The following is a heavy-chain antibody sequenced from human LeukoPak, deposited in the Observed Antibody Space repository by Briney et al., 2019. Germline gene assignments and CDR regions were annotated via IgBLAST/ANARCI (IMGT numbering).Heavy chain of an antibody. CDR2: IYPGDSDT. CDR1: GYSFTSYW. CDR3: ARLRFLEWRAFDI. Sequence: GESLKISCKGSGYSFTSYWIGWVRQMPGKGLEWMGIIYPGDSDTRYSPSFQGQVTISADKSISTAYLQWSSLKASDTAMDYCARLRFLEWRAFDIWGQGTMVTVSS. V-gene: IGHV5-51*01. J-gene: IGHJ3*02. D-gene: IGHD3-3*01.